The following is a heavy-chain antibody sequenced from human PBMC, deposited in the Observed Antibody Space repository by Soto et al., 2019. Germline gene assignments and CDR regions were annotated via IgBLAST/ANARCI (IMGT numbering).Heavy chain of an antibody. J-gene: IGHJ6*02. CDR3: TRPSGSYRASDYYYYYGMDV. CDR1: GFTFSGSA. V-gene: IGHV3-73*01. Sequence: GGSLRLSCAASGFTFSGSAMHWVRQASGKGLEWVGRIRSKANSYATAYAASVKGRFTISRDDSKNTAYLQMNSLKTEDTAVYYCTRPSGSYRASDYYYYYGMDVGAKGPRSPSP. CDR2: IRSKANSYAT. D-gene: IGHD1-26*01.